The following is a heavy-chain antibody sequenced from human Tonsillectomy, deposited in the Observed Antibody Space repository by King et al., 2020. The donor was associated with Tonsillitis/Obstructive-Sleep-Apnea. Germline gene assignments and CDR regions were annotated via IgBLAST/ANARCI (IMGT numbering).Heavy chain of an antibody. CDR2: IDWDDDK. V-gene: IGHV2-70*11. CDR3: ARIHSRGNWFDP. CDR1: GFSLSTSGMC. D-gene: IGHD3-10*01. Sequence: RVTLKESGPALVKPTQTLTLTCTFSGFSLSTSGMCVSWIRQPPGKALEWLARIDWDDDKYYITSLKTRLTISKDTSKNQVVLTMTIMDPVDTATYYCARIHSRGNWFDPWGQGTLVTVSS. J-gene: IGHJ5*02.